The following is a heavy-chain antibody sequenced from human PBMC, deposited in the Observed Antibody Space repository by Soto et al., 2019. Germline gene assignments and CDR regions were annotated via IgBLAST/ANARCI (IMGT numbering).Heavy chain of an antibody. CDR1: GFTFSSYA. Sequence: PGGSLRLSCAASGFTFSSYAISWVRQAPGKGLEWVSAISGSGGSTYYADSVKGRFTISRDNSKNTLYLQMNSLRAEDTAVYYCAKDSYYDILTGYYDIDYWGQGTLVTVSS. CDR3: AKDSYYDILTGYYDIDY. D-gene: IGHD3-9*01. CDR2: ISGSGGST. V-gene: IGHV3-23*01. J-gene: IGHJ4*02.